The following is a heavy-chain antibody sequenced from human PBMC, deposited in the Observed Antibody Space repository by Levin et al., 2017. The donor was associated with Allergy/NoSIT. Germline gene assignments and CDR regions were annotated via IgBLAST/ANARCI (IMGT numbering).Heavy chain of an antibody. V-gene: IGHV4-59*08. CDR3: ARGTWHFDY. CDR2: IYYSGST. D-gene: IGHD3/OR15-3a*01. Sequence: SETLSLTCTVSGGSMSRYYWSWIRQPPGKGLEWIGYIYYSGSTTYNPSLRSRLTISVDMSKNQFSLKLISVTAADTAGYYCARGTWHFDYWGQGTLVTVSS. CDR1: GGSMSRYY. J-gene: IGHJ4*02.